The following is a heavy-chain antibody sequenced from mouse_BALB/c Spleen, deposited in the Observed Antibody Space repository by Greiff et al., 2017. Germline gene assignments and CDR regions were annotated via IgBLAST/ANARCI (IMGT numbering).Heavy chain of an antibody. CDR2: IYPYNGGT. D-gene: IGHD2-3*01. J-gene: IGHJ4*01. CDR3: AREDGYYGYAMDY. V-gene: IGHV1S29*02. Sequence: EVQLQQSGPELVKPGASVKISCKASGYTFTDYNMHWVKQSHGKSLEWIGYIYPYNGGTGYNQKFKSKATLTVDNSSSTAYMELRSLTSEDSAVYYCAREDGYYGYAMDYWGQGTSVTVSS. CDR1: GYTFTDYN.